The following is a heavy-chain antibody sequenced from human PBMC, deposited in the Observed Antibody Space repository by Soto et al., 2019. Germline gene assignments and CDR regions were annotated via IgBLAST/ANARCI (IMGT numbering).Heavy chain of an antibody. CDR3: AILGGLHFSIAARPGLDYYYYGMDV. J-gene: IGHJ6*02. V-gene: IGHV3-30*03. Sequence: GGSLRLSCAASGFTFSSYGMHWVRQAPGKGLEWVAVISYDGSNKYYADSVKGRFTISRDNSKNTLYLQMNSLRAEDTAVYYCAILGGLHFSIAARPGLDYYYYGMDVWGQGTTVTVSS. CDR2: ISYDGSNK. D-gene: IGHD6-6*01. CDR1: GFTFSSYG.